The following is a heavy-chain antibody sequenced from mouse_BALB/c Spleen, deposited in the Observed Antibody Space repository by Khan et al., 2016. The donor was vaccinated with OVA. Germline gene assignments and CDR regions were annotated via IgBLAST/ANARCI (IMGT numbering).Heavy chain of an antibody. V-gene: IGHV7-3*02. CDR1: GFTFSDYY. D-gene: IGHD1-2*01. J-gene: IGHJ3*01. CDR3: ARVDYGYGFAY. Sequence: EVQLVESGGGLVEPGGSLRLSCATSGFTFSDYYMSWVRQPPGKALEWLGFIRKTASGYTTEYSASVKGRFTISRDNRQSILYLQVYSLRDEDSATYYCARVDYGYGFAYWGQGTLVTVSA. CDR2: IRKTASGYTT.